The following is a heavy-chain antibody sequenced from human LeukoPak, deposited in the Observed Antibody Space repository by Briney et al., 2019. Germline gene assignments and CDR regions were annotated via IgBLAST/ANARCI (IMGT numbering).Heavy chain of an antibody. Sequence: ASVKVSCKASGYTFTSYGINWVRQAPGQGLEWMGWISAYNGNTNYAQKFQGRVTMTRDTSTSTAYMELSRLRSDDTAVYYCARDGYCSTTSCYNFDSWGQGTLVTVSS. J-gene: IGHJ4*02. V-gene: IGHV1-18*01. CDR2: ISAYNGNT. CDR3: ARDGYCSTTSCYNFDS. D-gene: IGHD2-2*03. CDR1: GYTFTSYG.